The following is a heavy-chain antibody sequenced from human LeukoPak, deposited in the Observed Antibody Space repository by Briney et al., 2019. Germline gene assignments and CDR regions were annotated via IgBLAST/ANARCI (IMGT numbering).Heavy chain of an antibody. V-gene: IGHV3-49*04. Sequence: GGSLRLSCTGSGFTFGDYAMSGVRQAPGKGLEGIGFIRSKTYGGTTEYAASVKGRFTISSDDSKSIAYLQINSLKTGDTAVYYCTRGRMQLWLYDGMDVWGQGTTVTVSS. CDR1: GFTFGDYA. J-gene: IGHJ6*02. CDR3: TRGRMQLWLYDGMDV. CDR2: IRSKTYGGTT. D-gene: IGHD5-18*01.